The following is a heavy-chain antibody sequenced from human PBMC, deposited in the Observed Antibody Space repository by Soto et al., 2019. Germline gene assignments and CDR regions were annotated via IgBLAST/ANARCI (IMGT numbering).Heavy chain of an antibody. CDR3: AKGRHEGVASQYYYYYGMDV. D-gene: IGHD2-15*01. V-gene: IGHV3-30*18. CDR1: GFTFSSYG. Sequence: GGSLRLSCAASGFTFSSYGMHWVRQAPGKGLEWVAVISYDGSNKYYADSVKGRFTISRDNSKNTLYLQMNSLRAEDTAVYYCAKGRHEGVASQYYYYYGMDVWGQGTTVTVSS. CDR2: ISYDGSNK. J-gene: IGHJ6*02.